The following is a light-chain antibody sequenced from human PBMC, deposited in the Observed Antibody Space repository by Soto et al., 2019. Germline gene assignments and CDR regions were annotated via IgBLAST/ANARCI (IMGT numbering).Light chain of an antibody. CDR3: QQRTRWPHLWT. CDR2: DAS. Sequence: TQSPATLSLSLGQRATLSCRASQSVGSSLAWYQQKPGQVPRLLIYDASNRATGIPARFSGSGSGTDFTLTISSLESEDFAVYYCQQRTRWPHLWTFGGGTRVEIK. V-gene: IGKV3-11*01. CDR1: QSVGSS. J-gene: IGKJ4*01.